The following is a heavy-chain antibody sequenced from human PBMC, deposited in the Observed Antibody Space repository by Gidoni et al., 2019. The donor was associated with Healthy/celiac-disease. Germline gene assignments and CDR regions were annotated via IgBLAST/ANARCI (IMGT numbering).Heavy chain of an antibody. Sequence: EVQLVESGGGLVQPGRSLRLSCAASGFTFDDYAMPWARQAPGKGLEWVSGISWNSGSIGYADSVKGRFTISRDNAKNSLYLQMNSLRAEDTALYYCAKDIRGYSYGKEGPYYYYYGMDVWGQGTTVTVSS. V-gene: IGHV3-9*01. J-gene: IGHJ6*02. CDR3: AKDIRGYSYGKEGPYYYYYGMDV. CDR1: GFTFDDYA. CDR2: ISWNSGSI. D-gene: IGHD5-18*01.